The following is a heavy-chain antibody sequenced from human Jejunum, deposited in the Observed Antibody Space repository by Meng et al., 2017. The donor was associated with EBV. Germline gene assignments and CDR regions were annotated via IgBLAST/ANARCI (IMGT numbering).Heavy chain of an antibody. J-gene: IGHJ5*02. V-gene: IGHV2-5*02. CDR2: IYWDDDK. D-gene: IGHD1-14*01. CDR3: AHRIAYSSNRNSGWLDP. CDR1: GFSLSTSGVG. Sequence: QITLKESGLTLVKPXQTLTLTCTFPGFSLSTSGVGVGWIRQPPGKALEWLVFIYWDDDKRYSPSLRSRLTITKDTSKNQVVLTMTNIDPVDTATYYCAHRIAYSSNRNSGWLDPWGQGTLGTVSS.